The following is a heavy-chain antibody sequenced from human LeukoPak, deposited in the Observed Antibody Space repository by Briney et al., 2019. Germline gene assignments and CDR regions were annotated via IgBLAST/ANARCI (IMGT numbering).Heavy chain of an antibody. Sequence: GESLKISCKGSGYSFTSYWIAWVRQMPGKGLESMGIIYPSDSETTYSPSSQGQVTISADKSISTAYLQWSSLTASDTAMYYCARSVGATPLDYWGQGTPVTVSS. CDR2: IYPSDSET. CDR1: GYSFTSYW. D-gene: IGHD1-26*01. CDR3: ARSVGATPLDY. V-gene: IGHV5-51*01. J-gene: IGHJ4*02.